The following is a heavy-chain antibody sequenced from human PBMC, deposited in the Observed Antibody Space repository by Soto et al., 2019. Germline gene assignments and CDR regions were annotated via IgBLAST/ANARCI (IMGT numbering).Heavy chain of an antibody. D-gene: IGHD5-12*01. CDR2: IYYSGST. J-gene: IGHJ4*02. Sequence: SETLSLTCTVSGGSISSGDYYWSWIRQPPEKGLEWIGYIYYSGSTYYNPSLKSRVTISVDTSKNQFSLKLSSVTAADTAVYYCARDDRGYSGYDYFDYWGQGTLVTVSS. V-gene: IGHV4-30-4*01. CDR1: GGSISSGDYY. CDR3: ARDDRGYSGYDYFDY.